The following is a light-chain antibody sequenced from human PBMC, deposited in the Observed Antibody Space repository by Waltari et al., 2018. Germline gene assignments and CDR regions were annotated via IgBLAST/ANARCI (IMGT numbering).Light chain of an antibody. Sequence: QSALTQPPSVSGSPGQSVTISCTGISTDVGGYDRVSWYQQSPGTAPKLMISDVSNRPSGVPDRFSGSKSGNTASLTISGLQAEDAADYYCNLYAGSSTLGVFGGGTKLTVL. CDR2: DVS. V-gene: IGLV2-18*01. CDR1: STDVGGYDR. CDR3: NLYAGSSTLGV. J-gene: IGLJ3*02.